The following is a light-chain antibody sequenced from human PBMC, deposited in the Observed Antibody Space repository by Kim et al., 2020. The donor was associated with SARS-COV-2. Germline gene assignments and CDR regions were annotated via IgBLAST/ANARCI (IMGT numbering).Light chain of an antibody. J-gene: IGKJ4*01. CDR1: QGISSA. V-gene: IGKV1-13*02. Sequence: AIQLTQSPSLMSASVGDRVTITCRASQGISSALAWYQQKPGKAPNLLIYSASTFQSGVPSRFSGSGSGTDFTLTISSLQPEDFATYYCQQYYTYPRTFGRGTKVDIK. CDR3: QQYYTYPRT. CDR2: SAS.